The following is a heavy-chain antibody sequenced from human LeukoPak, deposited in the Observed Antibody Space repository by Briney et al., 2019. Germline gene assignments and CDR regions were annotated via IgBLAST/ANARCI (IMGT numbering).Heavy chain of an antibody. CDR2: IYYSGST. CDR3: ARGAAGYSYG. J-gene: IGHJ4*02. Sequence: PSETLSLTCTVSGGSISSSSYYWGWIRQPPGKGLEWIGSIYYSGSTYYNPSLKSRVTISVDTSKNQFSLRLSSVTAADTAVYYCARGAAGYSYGWGQGTLVTVSS. CDR1: GGSISSSSYY. D-gene: IGHD5-18*01. V-gene: IGHV4-39*07.